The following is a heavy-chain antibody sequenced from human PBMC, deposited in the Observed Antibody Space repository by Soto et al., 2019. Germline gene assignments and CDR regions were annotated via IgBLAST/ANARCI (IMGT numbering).Heavy chain of an antibody. J-gene: IGHJ4*02. V-gene: IGHV4-59*11. CDR3: ARRDYSTSSLGPFDY. CDR2: VHYGGST. CDR1: GGSIGSHY. D-gene: IGHD6-6*01. Sequence: SETLSLTCVVSGGSIGSHYWSWIRQPPGGGLEWIGYVHYGGSTNYNPSLKSRVTMSVDTSKNQFYLNLSSVTAADTALYLCARRDYSTSSLGPFDYWGQGILVTVSS.